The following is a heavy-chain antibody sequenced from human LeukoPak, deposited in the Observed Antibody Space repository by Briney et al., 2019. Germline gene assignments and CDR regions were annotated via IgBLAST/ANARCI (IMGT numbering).Heavy chain of an antibody. CDR2: INPSGGST. D-gene: IGHD2-2*01. J-gene: IGHJ6*03. Sequence: ASVKVSCKASGYTFTSYYVHWVRQAPGQGLEWMGIINPSGGSTSYAQKFQGRVTMTRDTSTSTVYMELSSLRSEDTAVYYCARDADTRGYCSSTSCYAGYYYYMDVWGKGTTVTVSS. CDR3: ARDADTRGYCSSTSCYAGYYYYMDV. V-gene: IGHV1-46*01. CDR1: GYTFTSYY.